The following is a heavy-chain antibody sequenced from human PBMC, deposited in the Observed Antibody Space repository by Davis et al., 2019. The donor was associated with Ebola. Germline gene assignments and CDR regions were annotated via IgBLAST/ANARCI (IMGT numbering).Heavy chain of an antibody. J-gene: IGHJ4*02. V-gene: IGHV4-34*01. CDR3: ARGRVRRFDY. Sequence: SQTLSLTCAVYGGSFSGYYWSWIRQPPGKGLEWIGEINHSGSTNYNPSLKSRVTISVDTSKNQFSLKLSSVTAADTAVYYCARGRVRRFDYWGQGTLVTVSA. CDR2: INHSGST. CDR1: GGSFSGYY.